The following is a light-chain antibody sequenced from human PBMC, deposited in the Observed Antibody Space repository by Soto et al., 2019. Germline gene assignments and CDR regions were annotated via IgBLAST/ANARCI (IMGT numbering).Light chain of an antibody. CDR3: CSYAGSRTFDVV. CDR1: SSDVGSYNL. CDR2: EGS. Sequence: QSALTQPASVSGSPGQSITISCTGTSSDVGSYNLVSWYQQHPGKAPKLMIYEGSKRPSGVSNRFSGSKSGNTASLTISGLQAEDDADYDGCSYAGSRTFDVVFGGGTKLTVL. V-gene: IGLV2-23*03. J-gene: IGLJ2*01.